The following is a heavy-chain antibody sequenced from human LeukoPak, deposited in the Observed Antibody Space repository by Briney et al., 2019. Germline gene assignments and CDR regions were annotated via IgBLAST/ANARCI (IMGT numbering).Heavy chain of an antibody. Sequence: SETLSLTCAVSGGSINSYYWSWIRQPPGKGLEWIGCIYYSGSTSYNPSLKRRVTILIDTSKNQFSLKLSSVTAADTAVYYCARRVVSSASYYFDYWGQGTLVTVSS. D-gene: IGHD3-22*01. CDR2: IYYSGST. CDR3: ARRVVSSASYYFDY. J-gene: IGHJ4*02. V-gene: IGHV4-59*08. CDR1: GGSINSYY.